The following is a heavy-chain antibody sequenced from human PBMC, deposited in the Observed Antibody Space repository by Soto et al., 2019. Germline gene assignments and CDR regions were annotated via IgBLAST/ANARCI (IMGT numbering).Heavy chain of an antibody. V-gene: IGHV1-3*01. CDR1: GYTFTSYA. CDR2: INAGNGNT. J-gene: IGHJ4*02. D-gene: IGHD3-22*01. Sequence: GASVKVSCKASGYTFTSYAMHWVRPAPGQRLEWMGWINAGNGNTKYSQKFQGRVTITRDTSASTAYMELSSLRSEDTAVYYCARGGPYYDSSGYPFDYWGQGTLVTVSS. CDR3: ARGGPYYDSSGYPFDY.